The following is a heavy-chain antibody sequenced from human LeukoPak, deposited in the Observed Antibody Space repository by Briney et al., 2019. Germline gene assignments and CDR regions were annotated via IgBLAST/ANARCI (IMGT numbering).Heavy chain of an antibody. Sequence: SVKVSCKASGGTFSSYAISLVRQAPGQGLEWMGRIIPIFGTANYAQKFQGRVTITTDESTSTAYMELSSLRAEDTAVYNCARADSGSYYGAFDIWGQRTMVTVSS. J-gene: IGHJ3*02. D-gene: IGHD1-26*01. CDR3: ARADSGSYYGAFDI. CDR2: IIPIFGTA. V-gene: IGHV1-69*05. CDR1: GGTFSSYA.